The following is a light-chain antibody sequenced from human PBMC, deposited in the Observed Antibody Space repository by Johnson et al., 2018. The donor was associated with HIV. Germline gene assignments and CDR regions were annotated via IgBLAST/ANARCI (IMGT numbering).Light chain of an antibody. CDR2: EIN. CDR3: GTWDSSLSVDNYV. Sequence: QSVLTQPPSVSAAPGQKVTISCSGSSSNIGNNYISWFQHLPGSAPKLLIYEINKRPSGIPDRFSGSKSGTSATLGITGLQPGDEADYYCGTWDSSLSVDNYVLGTGTKVTVL. J-gene: IGLJ1*01. CDR1: SSNIGNNY. V-gene: IGLV1-51*02.